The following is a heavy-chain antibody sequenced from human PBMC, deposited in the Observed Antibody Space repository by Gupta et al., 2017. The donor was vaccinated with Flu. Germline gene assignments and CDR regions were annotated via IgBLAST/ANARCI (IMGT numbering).Heavy chain of an antibody. CDR2: INSDGSST. J-gene: IGHJ4*02. Sequence: RLSCAASRFTFSRYWMHWVRQAPGKGLVWVSNINSDGSSTTYAGSVKGRFTISRDNAKNTLYLQMNSLRAEDTAVYYCARSNTGHIDSWGQGTLVTVSS. CDR3: ARSNTGHIDS. CDR1: RFTFSRYW. D-gene: IGHD1-1*01. V-gene: IGHV3-74*01.